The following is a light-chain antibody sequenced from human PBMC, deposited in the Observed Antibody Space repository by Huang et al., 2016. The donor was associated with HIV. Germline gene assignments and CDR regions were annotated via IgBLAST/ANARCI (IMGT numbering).Light chain of an antibody. Sequence: EIVMTQSPATLSVSPGERATLSCRASQSVSSNLAWYQQKPGQAPRRLIDGASTRATGSPARFSGSGSGTEFTLTISSLQSEDFAVYYCQQYNNWPPWTFGQGTKVEIK. CDR1: QSVSSN. J-gene: IGKJ1*01. CDR3: QQYNNWPPWT. V-gene: IGKV3-15*01. CDR2: GAS.